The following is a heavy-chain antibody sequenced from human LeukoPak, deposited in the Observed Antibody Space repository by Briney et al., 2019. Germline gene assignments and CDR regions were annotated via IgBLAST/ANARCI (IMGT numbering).Heavy chain of an antibody. Sequence: SETLSLTCAVYGGSFSGYYWSWIRQPPGKGLEWLGEINHSGSTNYNPSLKSRVTISVDTSKNQFSLKLSSVTAADTAVYYCARLGLLRYFDWTKGGWFDPWGQGTLVTVSS. CDR3: ARLGLLRYFDWTKGGWFDP. CDR1: GGSFSGYY. J-gene: IGHJ5*02. CDR2: INHSGST. D-gene: IGHD3-9*01. V-gene: IGHV4-34*01.